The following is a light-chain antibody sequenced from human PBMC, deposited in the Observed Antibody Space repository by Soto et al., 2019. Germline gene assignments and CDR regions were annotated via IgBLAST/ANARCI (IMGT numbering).Light chain of an antibody. CDR1: QSLSSNY. Sequence: EIVLTQSPGTPSLSPGERATLSCRASQSLSSNYLAWYQQKPGRAPRLLIYGASSRAAGIPDRFSGSGSGTDFTLTISRLEPEDFAVYYCQQYGDSPLTFGGGTKVDIK. CDR3: QQYGDSPLT. J-gene: IGKJ4*01. V-gene: IGKV3-20*01. CDR2: GAS.